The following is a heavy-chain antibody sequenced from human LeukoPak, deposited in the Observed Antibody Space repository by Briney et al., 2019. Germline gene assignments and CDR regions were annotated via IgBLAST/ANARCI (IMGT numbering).Heavy chain of an antibody. V-gene: IGHV1-69*05. CDR2: IIPIFGTA. D-gene: IGHD1-26*01. Sequence: SVKVSCKASGGTFSSYAISWVRQAPGQGLEWVGRIIPIFGTANYAQKFQGRVTITTYESTSTAYMELSSLRSEDTAVYYCAREGVGADDYYYYMDVWGKGTTVTVSS. CDR1: GGTFSSYA. J-gene: IGHJ6*03. CDR3: AREGVGADDYYYYMDV.